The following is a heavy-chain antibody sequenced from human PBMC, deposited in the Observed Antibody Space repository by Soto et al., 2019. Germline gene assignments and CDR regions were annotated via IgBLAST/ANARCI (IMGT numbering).Heavy chain of an antibody. CDR1: GYAFTGYY. J-gene: IGHJ4*02. CDR2: INPNSGGT. V-gene: IGHV1-2*04. CDR3: ARDHRQQPFDY. Sequence: ASVKVSCKGSGYAFTGYYMHWVRQAPGQGLEWTGWINPNSGGTNYAQKFQGWVTMTRDTSISTAYMELSRLRSDDTAVYYCARDHRQQPFDYWGQGTLVTVSS. D-gene: IGHD6-13*01.